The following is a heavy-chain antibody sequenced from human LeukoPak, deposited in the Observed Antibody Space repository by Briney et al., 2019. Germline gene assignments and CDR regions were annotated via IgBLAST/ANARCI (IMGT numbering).Heavy chain of an antibody. Sequence: GGSLRLSCAASGLIFSSYAMSWVRQAPGSGLEWVASITDSGSYTYHTDSVKGRFTISRDNSKNTLYLQMTSLRAEDTALYYCTTYRSTKFDYWGQGSLVTVSS. J-gene: IGHJ4*02. V-gene: IGHV3-23*01. CDR3: TTYRSTKFDY. D-gene: IGHD2-2*01. CDR2: ITDSGSYT. CDR1: GLIFSSYA.